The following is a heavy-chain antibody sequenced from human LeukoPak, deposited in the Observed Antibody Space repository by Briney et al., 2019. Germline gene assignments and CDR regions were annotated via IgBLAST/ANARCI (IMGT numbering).Heavy chain of an antibody. CDR1: GYSFTSYW. CDR3: ARLGYDSSGYLAPEYYGMDV. D-gene: IGHD3-22*01. CDR2: IYPGDSDT. Sequence: GESLKISCKGSGYSFTSYWIGWVHQMPGKGLEWMGIIYPGDSDTRYSPSFQGQVTISADKSISTAYLQWSSLKASDTAMYYCARLGYDSSGYLAPEYYGMDVWGQGTTVTVSS. J-gene: IGHJ6*02. V-gene: IGHV5-51*07.